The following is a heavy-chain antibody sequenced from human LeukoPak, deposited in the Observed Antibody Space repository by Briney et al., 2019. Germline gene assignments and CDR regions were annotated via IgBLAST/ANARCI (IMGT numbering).Heavy chain of an antibody. V-gene: IGHV3-23*01. CDR3: ARNYDFWSGSLGRGDHYYGMDV. D-gene: IGHD3-3*01. CDR2: ISGDGTRT. CDR1: GFSFSSYA. J-gene: IGHJ6*02. Sequence: GGSLRLSCAASGFSFSSYAMTWARQAPVKGLEWVSAISGDGTRTYYADSVKGRFTISRDNSKNTLYLEMSSLRAEDTAVYYCARNYDFWSGSLGRGDHYYGMDVWGQGATVTVSS.